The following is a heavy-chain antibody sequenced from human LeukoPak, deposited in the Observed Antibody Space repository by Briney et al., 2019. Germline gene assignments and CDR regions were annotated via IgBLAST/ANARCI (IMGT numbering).Heavy chain of an antibody. CDR2: IYYSGST. D-gene: IGHD3-10*01. CDR1: GGSISSYY. Sequence: PSETLSLTCTVSGGSISSYYWSWIRQPPGKGLEWIGYIYYSGSTNYNPSLKSRVTISVDTSKNQFSLKLSSVTAADTAVYYCARDLGSNGPLYYYMDVWGKGTTVTVSS. CDR3: ARDLGSNGPLYYYMDV. V-gene: IGHV4-59*01. J-gene: IGHJ6*03.